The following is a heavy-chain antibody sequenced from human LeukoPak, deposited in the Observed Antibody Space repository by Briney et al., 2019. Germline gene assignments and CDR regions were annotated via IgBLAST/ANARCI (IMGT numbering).Heavy chain of an antibody. J-gene: IGHJ4*02. CDR1: GFSFSSYA. D-gene: IGHD5-24*01. Sequence: PGGSLRLSCAASGFSFSSYAMNWVRQAPGKGLDWVSAISGSGSDIYYADSVRGRFTISRDNSKNTLYLQMNSLRAEDTAVYYCARDQHGYNRPVEYWGQGTLVTVSS. CDR3: ARDQHGYNRPVEY. CDR2: ISGSGSDI. V-gene: IGHV3-23*01.